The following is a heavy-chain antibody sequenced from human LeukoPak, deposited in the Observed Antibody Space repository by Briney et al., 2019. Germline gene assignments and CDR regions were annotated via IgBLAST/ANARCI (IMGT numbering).Heavy chain of an antibody. D-gene: IGHD6-19*01. CDR1: GFTFSSYG. J-gene: IGHJ3*02. CDR3: AGRTGSSGWYSDAFDI. Sequence: GGSLRLSCAASGFTFSSYGMHWVRQAPGKGLEWVAVISYDGSNKYYADSVKGRFTISRDNSKNTLYLQMNSLRAEDTAVYYCAGRTGSSGWYSDAFDIWGQGTMVTVSS. V-gene: IGHV3-30*03. CDR2: ISYDGSNK.